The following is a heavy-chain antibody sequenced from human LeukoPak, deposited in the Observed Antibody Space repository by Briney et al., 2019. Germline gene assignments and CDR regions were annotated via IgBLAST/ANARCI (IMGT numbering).Heavy chain of an antibody. D-gene: IGHD2/OR15-2a*01. CDR1: GYSFTTYG. J-gene: IGHJ4*02. Sequence: ASVKVSCKTSGYSFTTYGISWVRQAPGQGLEWMGWSSTYNGNTNYAQKLQGRVTMTTDTSTSTAYMELRSLRSDDTAVYYCARVSYDSTTFYFYFDYWGQGTLVTVSS. CDR3: ARVSYDSTTFYFYFDY. CDR2: SSTYNGNT. V-gene: IGHV1-18*01.